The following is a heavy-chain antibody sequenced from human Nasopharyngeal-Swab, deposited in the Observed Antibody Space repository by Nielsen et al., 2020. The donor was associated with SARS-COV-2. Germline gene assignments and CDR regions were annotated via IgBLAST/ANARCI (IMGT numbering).Heavy chain of an antibody. D-gene: IGHD3-10*01. Sequence: GESLKISCAASGFMFSSYSLSWVRQAPGKGLEWVSSISSTSTYTYYADSVKSRFTISRDTAKNSLYLQMNSLRADDTAVYYCARAGGSGTYPNWFDPWGQGTLVTVSS. J-gene: IGHJ5*02. CDR3: ARAGGSGTYPNWFDP. V-gene: IGHV3-21*01. CDR2: ISSTSTYT. CDR1: GFMFSSYS.